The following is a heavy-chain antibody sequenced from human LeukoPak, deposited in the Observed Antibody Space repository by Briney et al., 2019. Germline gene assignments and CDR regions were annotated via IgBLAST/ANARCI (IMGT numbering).Heavy chain of an antibody. Sequence: KPSETLTLTGSVSGASISSSYWSWIRQPPGKGLEWIGYIYYSGSTNYNPSLKSRVSISIDRSRKHFSLRLSSATAADTAIYYCARDQSHGSGWYWSFWGQGILVTVSS. CDR2: IYYSGST. D-gene: IGHD6-19*01. J-gene: IGHJ4*02. CDR1: GASISSSY. V-gene: IGHV4-59*01. CDR3: ARDQSHGSGWYWSF.